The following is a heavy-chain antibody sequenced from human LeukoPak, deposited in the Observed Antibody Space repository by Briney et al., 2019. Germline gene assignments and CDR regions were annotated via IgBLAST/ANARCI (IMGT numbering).Heavy chain of an antibody. V-gene: IGHV4-59*12. D-gene: IGHD6-13*01. CDR3: ARVPLAAAGTIFDY. Sequence: PSETLSLTCTVSGGSISSYYWSWIRQPPGKGLEWIGYIYYSGSTNYNPSLKSRVTISVDTSKNQFSLKLSSVTAADTAVYYCARVPLAAAGTIFDYWGQGTLVTVSS. CDR2: IYYSGST. J-gene: IGHJ4*02. CDR1: GGSISSYY.